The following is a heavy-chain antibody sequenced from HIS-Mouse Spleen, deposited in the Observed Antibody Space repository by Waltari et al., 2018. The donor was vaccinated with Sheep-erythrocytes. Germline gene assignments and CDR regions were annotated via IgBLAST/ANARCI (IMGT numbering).Heavy chain of an antibody. J-gene: IGHJ4*02. CDR3: ARDSVRRDHFDY. D-gene: IGHD3-10*01. Sequence: QVQLVQSGAEVKKPGSSVKVSCKASGGTFSRYAISWVRQAPGQGLEWMGGSTPVFGTARHAQKFQGRVTITADESTSTAYMELSSLRSEDTAVYYCARDSVRRDHFDYWGQGTLVTVSS. CDR1: GGTFSRYA. CDR2: STPVFGTA. V-gene: IGHV1-69*01.